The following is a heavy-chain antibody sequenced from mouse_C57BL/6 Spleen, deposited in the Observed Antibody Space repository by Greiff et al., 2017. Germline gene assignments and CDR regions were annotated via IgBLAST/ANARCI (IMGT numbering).Heavy chain of an antibody. CDR3: ARHRIKNYYGSSYDYAMDY. J-gene: IGHJ4*01. V-gene: IGHV2-6-1*01. Sequence: VQLVESGPGLVAPSQSLSITCTVSGFSLTSYGVHWVRQPPGKGLEWLVVIWSDGSTTYNSALKSRLSISKDNSKSQVFLKMNSLPTDDTAMYYCARHRIKNYYGSSYDYAMDYWGQGTSVTVSS. CDR1: GFSLTSYG. CDR2: IWSDGST. D-gene: IGHD1-1*01.